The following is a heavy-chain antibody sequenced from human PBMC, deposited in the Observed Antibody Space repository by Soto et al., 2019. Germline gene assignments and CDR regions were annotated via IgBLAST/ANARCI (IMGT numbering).Heavy chain of an antibody. J-gene: IGHJ4*02. Sequence: SETLSLTCTVSGGYVSNSNYYWGWIRQSPGKGLEWIGSVYYRGRSYSKSSVKSRVTISVDTSKNQFSLNLNSVTASDTAVYFCVSQRTSVLTQAYFDYWGPGALVTVSS. CDR3: VSQRTSVLTQAYFDY. CDR2: VYYRGRS. V-gene: IGHV4-39*01. CDR1: GGYVSNSNYY. D-gene: IGHD2-8*01.